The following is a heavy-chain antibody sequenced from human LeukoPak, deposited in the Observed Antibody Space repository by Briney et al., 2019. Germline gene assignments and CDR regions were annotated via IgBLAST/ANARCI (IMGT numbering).Heavy chain of an antibody. CDR3: ARELDTAMVTYYFDY. V-gene: IGHV4-61*02. Sequence: SETLSLTCTVSGGSISSGSYYWSWIRQPAGKGLEWIGRIYTSGSTNYNPSLKSRVTISADTSKNQFSLKLSSVTAADTAVYYCARELDTAMVTYYFDYWGQGTLVTVSS. J-gene: IGHJ4*02. CDR1: GGSISSGSYY. D-gene: IGHD5-18*01. CDR2: IYTSGST.